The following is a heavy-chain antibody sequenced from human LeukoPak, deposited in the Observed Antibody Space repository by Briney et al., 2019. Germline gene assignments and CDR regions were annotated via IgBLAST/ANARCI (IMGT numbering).Heavy chain of an antibody. Sequence: PSETLSLTCTVSGGSISNYYWSWIRQPPGNGLEWIGYIYYSGITKYNPSLKSRVTISIDTSNNHFSLKLTSGTAADTAVYSCARETVGYCSGARRQNWFDPWGQGTLVTVSS. V-gene: IGHV4-59*01. J-gene: IGHJ5*02. CDR1: GGSISNYY. CDR2: IYYSGIT. CDR3: ARETVGYCSGARRQNWFDP. D-gene: IGHD2-15*01.